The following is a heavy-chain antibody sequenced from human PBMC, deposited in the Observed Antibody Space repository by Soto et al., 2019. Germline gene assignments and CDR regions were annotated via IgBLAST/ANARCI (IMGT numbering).Heavy chain of an antibody. J-gene: IGHJ6*02. CDR1: GFTFSSYG. Sequence: GGSLRLSCAASGFTFSSYGMHWVRQAPGKGLEWVAVISYDGSNKYYADSVKGRFTISRDNSKNTLYLQMNSLRAEDTAVYYCAKDLYYGGAGMDVWGQGTTVTVSS. CDR2: ISYDGSNK. V-gene: IGHV3-30*18. CDR3: AKDLYYGGAGMDV. D-gene: IGHD3-3*01.